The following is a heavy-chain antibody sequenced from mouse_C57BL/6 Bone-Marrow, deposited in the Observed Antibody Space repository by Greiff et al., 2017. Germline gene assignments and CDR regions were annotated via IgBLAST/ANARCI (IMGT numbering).Heavy chain of an antibody. CDR2: INPSSGYT. CDR1: GYTFTSYT. D-gene: IGHD1-1*01. Sequence: QVQLQQSGAELARPGASVKMSCKASGYTFTSYTMHWVKQRPGQGLEWIGYINPSSGYTKYNQKFKDKATLTADKSSSTAYMQLSSLTSEDSAVYYCVRLLRGCAYWGQGTLVTVSA. J-gene: IGHJ3*01. CDR3: VRLLRGCAY. V-gene: IGHV1-4*01.